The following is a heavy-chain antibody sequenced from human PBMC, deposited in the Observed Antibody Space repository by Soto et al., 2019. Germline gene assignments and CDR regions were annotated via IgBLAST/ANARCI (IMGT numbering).Heavy chain of an antibody. CDR1: GFTFTSSA. V-gene: IGHV1-58*01. J-gene: IGHJ4*02. D-gene: IGHD1-26*01. Sequence: QMQLVQSGPEVKKPGTSVKVSCKASGFTFTSSAVQWVRQARGQRLEWIGWIVVGSGNTNYAQKFQERVTITRDMSTSTAYMELSSLRSEDTAVYYCAADPLGAKSFDYWGQGTLVTVSS. CDR2: IVVGSGNT. CDR3: AADPLGAKSFDY.